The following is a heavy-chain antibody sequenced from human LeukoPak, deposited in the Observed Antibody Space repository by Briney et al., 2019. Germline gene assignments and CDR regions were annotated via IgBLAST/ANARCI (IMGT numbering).Heavy chain of an antibody. V-gene: IGHV3-21*04. J-gene: IGHJ3*02. CDR1: GFTFSSYS. D-gene: IGHD5-12*01. Sequence: GGSLRLSCAASGFTFSSYSMNWVRQAPGKGLEWVSSISSSSSYIYYADSVKGRFTISRDNAKNSLYLQMNSLRAEDTALYYCAKDQVVATSSHAFDIWGQGTMVTVSS. CDR3: AKDQVVATSSHAFDI. CDR2: ISSSSSYI.